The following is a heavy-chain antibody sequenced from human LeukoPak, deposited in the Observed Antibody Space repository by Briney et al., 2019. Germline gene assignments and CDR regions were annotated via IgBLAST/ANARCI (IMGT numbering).Heavy chain of an antibody. CDR3: SAAYHHPLGN. Sequence: PGGSLRLSCADSGFTFNRNWMPWVRQAPGKGLMWVLRIGPDGSSRGYADSVKGRFTVSRDNAKNMVYLQMNSLRDEDTAVYYWSAAYHHPLGNWGQGTLVTVSS. CDR1: GFTFNRNW. D-gene: IGHD2-2*01. V-gene: IGHV3-74*01. J-gene: IGHJ4*02. CDR2: IGPDGSSR.